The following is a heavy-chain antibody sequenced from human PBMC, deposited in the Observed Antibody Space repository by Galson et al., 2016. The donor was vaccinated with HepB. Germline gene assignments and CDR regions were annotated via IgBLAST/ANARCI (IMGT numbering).Heavy chain of an antibody. V-gene: IGHV3-53*01. CDR3: ARVGYYGFWSDRDWFFDL. CDR1: GFTVRNYY. D-gene: IGHD3-3*01. CDR2: FYSGGST. Sequence: SLRLSCAASGFTVRNYYMSWVRQAPGRGLEWVSFFYSGGSTDYADSVKGRVTMSRDNSKNTLYLQMNSLRAEDTAVYYCARVGYYGFWSDRDWFFDLWGRGTLVTVSS. J-gene: IGHJ2*01.